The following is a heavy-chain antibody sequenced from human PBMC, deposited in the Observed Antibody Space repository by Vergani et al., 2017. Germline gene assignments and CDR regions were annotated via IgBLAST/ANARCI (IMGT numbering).Heavy chain of an antibody. V-gene: IGHV4-34*01. CDR1: GGSFSGYY. D-gene: IGHD6-6*01. Sequence: QVQLQQWGAGLLKPSETLSLTCAVSGGSFSGYYCSWIRQPPGKGLEWIGEINHSGSTKYNPSLKSGVYIRVDTSKNQFSLKRSSVTAADTAVYYSARGRSIAARQATMHFDLWGRGTLVTVSS. J-gene: IGHJ2*01. CDR2: INHSGST. CDR3: ARGRSIAARQATMHFDL.